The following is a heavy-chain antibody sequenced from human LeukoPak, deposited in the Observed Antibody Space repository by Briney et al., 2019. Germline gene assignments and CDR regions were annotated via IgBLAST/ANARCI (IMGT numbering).Heavy chain of an antibody. Sequence: SETLSLTCTVSGGSISSSSYYWGWIRQPPGKGLEWIGSIYYSGSTYYNPSLKSRVTISVDTSKNQFSLKLSSVTAADTAVYYSARHTGQWLAVFDYWGQGTLVTPSS. D-gene: IGHD6-19*01. V-gene: IGHV4-39*01. CDR1: GGSISSSSYY. J-gene: IGHJ4*02. CDR2: IYYSGST. CDR3: ARHTGQWLAVFDY.